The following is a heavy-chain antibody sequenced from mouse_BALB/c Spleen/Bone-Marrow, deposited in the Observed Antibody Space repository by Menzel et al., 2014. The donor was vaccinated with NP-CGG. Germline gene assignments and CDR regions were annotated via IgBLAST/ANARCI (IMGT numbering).Heavy chain of an antibody. CDR3: ASDDYDGSWFAY. V-gene: IGHV1S82*01. D-gene: IGHD2-4*01. CDR2: IHPSGSET. Sequence: VKLQESGAELVRPGASVKLSCKASGYSFTNYWMNWMKQRPGQGLEWIGMIHPSGSETRLNQKFKDKATLTVDKSSSTAYMQLSSPTSEDSTVYDCASDDYDGSWFAYWGQGTLVTVSA. CDR1: GYSFTNYW. J-gene: IGHJ3*01.